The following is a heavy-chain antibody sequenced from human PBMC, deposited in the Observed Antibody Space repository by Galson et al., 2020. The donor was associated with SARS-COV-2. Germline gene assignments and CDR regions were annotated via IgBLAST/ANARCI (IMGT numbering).Heavy chain of an antibody. CDR3: VRDKLGDKLALDY. CDR2: SSYDGTQE. CDR1: GFSFTLHP. Sequence: GGSLRLSCAASGFSFTLHPMHWVRQAPGKGLEWVAVSSYDGTQEFYAESVKGRFTISRDNSKSTLHLQMNGLRVDDTAVYYCVRDKLGDKLALDYWGQGTLVTVSS. J-gene: IGHJ4*02. D-gene: IGHD3-16*01. V-gene: IGHV3-30*04.